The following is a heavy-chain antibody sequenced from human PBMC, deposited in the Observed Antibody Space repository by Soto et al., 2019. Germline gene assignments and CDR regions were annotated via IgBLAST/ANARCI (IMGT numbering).Heavy chain of an antibody. J-gene: IGHJ4*02. CDR1: GYTFTGDY. V-gene: IGHV1-2*02. CDR3: ARGYYDFWSGLYY. CDR2: INPNSGGT. Sequence: GSVKVSCKACGYTFTGDYMHLVRQAPGQGLEWMGWINPNSGGTNHAQKFQGRVTMTRDTSISTAYMELSRLRSDDTAVYYCARGYYDFWSGLYYWGQGTMVTVSS. D-gene: IGHD3-3*01.